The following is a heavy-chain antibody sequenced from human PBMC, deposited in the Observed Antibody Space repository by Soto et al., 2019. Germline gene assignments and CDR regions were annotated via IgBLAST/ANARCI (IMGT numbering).Heavy chain of an antibody. V-gene: IGHV4-61*01. Sequence: PSETLSLTCTVSGGSVRDGSYYWAWLRQPPGKGLEWIGHIYHSGSTIYNPSLKSRVTISIDTPKSQSSLNLNSMTAADTAVYYCAGYNWNYYFDPWGQGTLVTVSS. CDR2: IYHSGST. CDR3: AGYNWNYYFDP. J-gene: IGHJ5*02. D-gene: IGHD1-7*01. CDR1: GGSVRDGSYY.